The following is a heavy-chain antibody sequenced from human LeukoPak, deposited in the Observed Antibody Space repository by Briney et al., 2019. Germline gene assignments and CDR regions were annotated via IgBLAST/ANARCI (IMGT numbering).Heavy chain of an antibody. CDR3: AKDSRMTGYDAFDI. V-gene: IGHV3-33*06. D-gene: IGHD3-9*01. J-gene: IGHJ3*02. CDR1: GFTFSSYG. Sequence: GGSLRLSCAASGFTFSSYGMHWVRQAPGKGLEWVAVIWYDGSNKYYADSVKGRFTISRDNSKNTLYLQMNSLRAEDTAVYYCAKDSRMTGYDAFDIWGQGTMVTVSS. CDR2: IWYDGSNK.